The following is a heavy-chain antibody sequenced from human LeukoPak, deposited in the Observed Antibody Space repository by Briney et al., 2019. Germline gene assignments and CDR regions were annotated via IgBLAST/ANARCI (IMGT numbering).Heavy chain of an antibody. CDR1: GFTFSSYG. Sequence: GGSLRLSCAASGFTFSSYGMHWVRQAPGKGLEWVAVISYDGSNKYYADSVKGRFTISRDNSKNTLYLQMNSLRAEDTAVYYCAKENSGWYILWYWGQGTLVTVSS. V-gene: IGHV3-30*18. J-gene: IGHJ4*02. CDR2: ISYDGSNK. CDR3: AKENSGWYILWY. D-gene: IGHD6-19*01.